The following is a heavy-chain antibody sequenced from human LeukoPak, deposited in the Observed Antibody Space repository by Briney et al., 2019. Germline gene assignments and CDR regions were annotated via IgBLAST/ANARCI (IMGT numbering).Heavy chain of an antibody. Sequence: KTSETLSLTCAVYGGSFSGYNWNWIRQPPGKGLEWIGEIKHSGSTNYNPSLKSRVTISVDTSKNQFSLNLSSVTAADTAVYYCASGRIAVAGSWIDYWGQGTLVTVSS. CDR1: GGSFSGYN. CDR2: IKHSGST. CDR3: ASGRIAVAGSWIDY. J-gene: IGHJ4*02. V-gene: IGHV4-34*01. D-gene: IGHD6-19*01.